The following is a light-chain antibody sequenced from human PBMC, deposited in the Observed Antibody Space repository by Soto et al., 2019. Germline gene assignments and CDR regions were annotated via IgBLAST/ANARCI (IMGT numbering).Light chain of an antibody. CDR1: QSVNSN. J-gene: IGKJ1*01. Sequence: EIVMTQSPATLSVSPGERATLSCRASQSVNSNLAWYQEKPGQAPRLLIYGASTRATGSPARFSGSGSGTEFTLTISSLQSEDFAVYYCQQYNNWPRTFGQGTNVEIK. CDR3: QQYNNWPRT. CDR2: GAS. V-gene: IGKV3-15*01.